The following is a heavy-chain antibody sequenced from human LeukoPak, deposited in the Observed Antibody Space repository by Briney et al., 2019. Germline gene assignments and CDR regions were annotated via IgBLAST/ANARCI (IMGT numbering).Heavy chain of an antibody. D-gene: IGHD3-16*01. J-gene: IGHJ4*02. CDR1: TFTNAW. CDR2: VKNRGDGRTT. Sequence: GGSLRLSCVASTFTNAWMNWVRQAPGQGLEWVGRVKNRGDGRTTDYAAPVKGRFTISRDDSKRTVYLQMNSLKTEDTAVYFCTTEYFGGFEYWGQGTLVTVSS. V-gene: IGHV3-15*07. CDR3: TTEYFGGFEY.